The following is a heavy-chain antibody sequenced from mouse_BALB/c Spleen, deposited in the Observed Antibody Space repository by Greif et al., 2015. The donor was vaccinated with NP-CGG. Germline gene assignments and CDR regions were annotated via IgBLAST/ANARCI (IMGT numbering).Heavy chain of an antibody. Sequence: QVQLQQSGAELAKPGASVKMSGKASGYTFTSYWMHWVKQRPGQGLEWIGYINPSTGYTEYNQKFKDKATLTADKSSSTAYMQLSSLTSEDSAVYYCARYYYAMDYWGQGTSVTVSS. CDR2: INPSTGYT. V-gene: IGHV1-7*01. J-gene: IGHJ4*01. CDR3: ARYYYAMDY. CDR1: GYTFTSYW.